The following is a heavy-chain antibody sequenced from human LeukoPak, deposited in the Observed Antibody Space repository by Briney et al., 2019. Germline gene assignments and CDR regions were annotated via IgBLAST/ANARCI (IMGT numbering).Heavy chain of an antibody. CDR1: GGSISSYY. CDR3: ARGYDSSGYYFDY. Sequence: SETLSLTCTVSGGSISSYYWSWIRQPPGKGLEWIGYIYYSGSTNYNPSLKSRVTISVDTSKNQFSLKLSSVTAADTAVYYCARGYDSSGYYFDYWGQGTLVTVSS. CDR2: IYYSGST. D-gene: IGHD3-22*01. V-gene: IGHV4-59*08. J-gene: IGHJ4*02.